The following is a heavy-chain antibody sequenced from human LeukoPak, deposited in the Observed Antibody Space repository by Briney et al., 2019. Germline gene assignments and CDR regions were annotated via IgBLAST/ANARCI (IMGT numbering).Heavy chain of an antibody. CDR3: ATQRGSYRWGTDLDY. J-gene: IGHJ4*02. CDR2: INPNSGDT. Sequence: GASVKVSCKASGYTFTGYYMHWVRQAPGQGLEWMGWINPNSGDTKYAQKFQGRVTMTRDTSISTAYMELSRLRSDDTAVYYCATQRGSYRWGTDLDYWGQGTLVTVSS. V-gene: IGHV1-2*02. CDR1: GYTFTGYY. D-gene: IGHD3-16*01.